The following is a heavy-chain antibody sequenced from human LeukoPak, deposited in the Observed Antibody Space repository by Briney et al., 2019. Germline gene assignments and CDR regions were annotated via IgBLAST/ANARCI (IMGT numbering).Heavy chain of an antibody. CDR2: MKQDGREK. Sequence: GPSQRLFYAACGLIFSSYWMRWVPQASRKGLEWVANMKQDGREKYCLDSVKGRFTISRDNAKNSLYLQMNSLRAEDTAVYYCARREAGMDLWGQGTLVTVST. CDR1: GLIFSSYW. CDR3: ARREAGMDL. D-gene: IGHD1-14*01. J-gene: IGHJ5*02. V-gene: IGHV3-7*01.